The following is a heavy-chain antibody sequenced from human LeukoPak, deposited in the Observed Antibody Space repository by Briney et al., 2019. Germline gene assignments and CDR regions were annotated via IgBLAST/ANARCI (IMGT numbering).Heavy chain of an antibody. CDR2: IYSGGST. D-gene: IGHD5-12*01. Sequence: GGSLRLSCAASGFTVSSNYMSWVRQAPGKGLEWVSVIYSGGSTYYADSVKGRFTISRDNSKNTLYLQMNSLRAEDTAVYYCARQNVDSADAFDIWGQGTMVTVSS. V-gene: IGHV3-66*04. J-gene: IGHJ3*02. CDR3: ARQNVDSADAFDI. CDR1: GFTVSSNY.